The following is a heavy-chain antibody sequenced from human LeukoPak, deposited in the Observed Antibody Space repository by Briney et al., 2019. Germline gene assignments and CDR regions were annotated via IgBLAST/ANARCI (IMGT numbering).Heavy chain of an antibody. CDR1: GFTVSSNY. Sequence: PGGSLRLSCAASGFTVSSNYMSRVRQAPGKGLEWVSIIYNGGGTYYADSVKGRFTISRDNSKNTLYLQMNSLRVEDTAVYYCAREGGYWGQGTLVTVSS. CDR3: AREGGY. J-gene: IGHJ4*02. CDR2: IYNGGGT. V-gene: IGHV3-53*01. D-gene: IGHD2-15*01.